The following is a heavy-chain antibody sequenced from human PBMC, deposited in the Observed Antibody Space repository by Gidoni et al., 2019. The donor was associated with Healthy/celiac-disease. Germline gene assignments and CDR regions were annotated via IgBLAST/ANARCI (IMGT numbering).Heavy chain of an antibody. Sequence: QVQLQESGPGLVKPSETLSLTCTVSGGSISSYYWSWIRQPAGKGLEWIGRIYTSGSTNYNPSLKSRVTMSVDTSKNQFSLKLSSVTAADTAVYYCAREETLGYCSSTSCLYWYFDLWGRGTLVTVSS. J-gene: IGHJ2*01. CDR1: GGSISSYY. CDR2: IYTSGST. D-gene: IGHD2-2*01. V-gene: IGHV4-4*07. CDR3: AREETLGYCSSTSCLYWYFDL.